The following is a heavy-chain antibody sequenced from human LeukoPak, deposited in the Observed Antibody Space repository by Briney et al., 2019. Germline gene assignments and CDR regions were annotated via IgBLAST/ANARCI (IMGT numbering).Heavy chain of an antibody. CDR2: IIPIFGTA. CDR1: GGTFSSYA. Sequence: SVKVSCKASGGTFSSYAISWVRQAPGQGLEWMGGIIPIFGTANYAQEFQGRVTITADESTSTAYMELSSLRSEDTAVYYCARDGYSYGDYGMDVWGQGTTVTVSS. D-gene: IGHD5-18*01. V-gene: IGHV1-69*13. CDR3: ARDGYSYGDYGMDV. J-gene: IGHJ6*02.